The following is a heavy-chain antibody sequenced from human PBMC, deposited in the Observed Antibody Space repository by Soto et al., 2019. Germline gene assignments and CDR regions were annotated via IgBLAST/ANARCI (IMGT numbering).Heavy chain of an antibody. V-gene: IGHV3-30-3*01. CDR1: GFTFSSYA. D-gene: IGHD3-3*01. J-gene: IGHJ4*02. Sequence: QVQLVESGGGVVQPGRSLRLSCAASGFTFSSYAMHWVRQAPGKGLEWVAVISYDGSNKYYADSVKGRFTISRDNSKNTLYLKMNSLRAEDTAVYYCARAQGRFLEWELDYWGQGTLVTVSS. CDR2: ISYDGSNK. CDR3: ARAQGRFLEWELDY.